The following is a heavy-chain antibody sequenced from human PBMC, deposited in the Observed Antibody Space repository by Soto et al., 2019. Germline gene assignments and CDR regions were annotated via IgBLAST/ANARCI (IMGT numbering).Heavy chain of an antibody. V-gene: IGHV3-30*18. CDR3: AKARVRIVGANSFDY. CDR1: GFTFRNYG. CDR2: ISDDRDKT. J-gene: IGHJ4*02. Sequence: GGSLRLSGVGSGFTFRNYGVHWVRQPPGKGLEWVALISDDRDKTYTAYTVRGQVNISRDNSKATRYPQMNRRGPDAKAIYLCAKARVRIVGANSFDYWGQGTTVTVSS. D-gene: IGHD1-26*01.